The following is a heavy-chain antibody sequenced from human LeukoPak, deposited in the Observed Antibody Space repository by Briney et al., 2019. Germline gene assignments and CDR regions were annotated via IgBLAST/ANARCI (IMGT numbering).Heavy chain of an antibody. Sequence: ASVKVSCKVSGYTLTELSMHWVRQAPGKGLEWMGGFDAEDGETIYAQKFQGRVTMTEDTSTDTAYMELSSLRSEDTAVYYCATGLNSYASGDLDYWGQGTLVTVSS. V-gene: IGHV1-24*01. CDR3: ATGLNSYASGDLDY. D-gene: IGHD5-18*01. CDR2: FDAEDGET. J-gene: IGHJ4*02. CDR1: GYTLTELS.